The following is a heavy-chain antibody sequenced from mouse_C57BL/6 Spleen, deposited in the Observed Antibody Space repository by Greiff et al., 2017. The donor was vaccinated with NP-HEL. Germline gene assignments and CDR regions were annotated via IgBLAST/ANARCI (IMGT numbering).Heavy chain of an antibody. Sequence: QVQLKESGPELVKPGASVKISCKASGYAFSSSWMNWVKQRPGKGLEWIGRIYPGDGDTNYNGKFKGKATLTADKSSSTAYMQLSSLTSEDSAVYFCARQLRPVYAMDYWGQGTSVTVSS. V-gene: IGHV1-82*01. D-gene: IGHD3-2*02. CDR1: GYAFSSSW. J-gene: IGHJ4*01. CDR3: ARQLRPVYAMDY. CDR2: IYPGDGDT.